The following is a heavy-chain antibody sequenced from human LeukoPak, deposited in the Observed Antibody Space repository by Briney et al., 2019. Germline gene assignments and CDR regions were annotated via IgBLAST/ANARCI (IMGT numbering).Heavy chain of an antibody. D-gene: IGHD5-18*01. CDR3: ARGLDTADI. Sequence: SETLSLTCAVYGGSFSGYYWSWIRQPPGKGLEWIGEINHSGSTNYNPSLKSRVTISVDTSKNQFSLKLSSVTAADTVVYYCARGLDTADIWGQGALVTVSS. J-gene: IGHJ4*02. CDR1: GGSFSGYY. V-gene: IGHV4-34*01. CDR2: INHSGST.